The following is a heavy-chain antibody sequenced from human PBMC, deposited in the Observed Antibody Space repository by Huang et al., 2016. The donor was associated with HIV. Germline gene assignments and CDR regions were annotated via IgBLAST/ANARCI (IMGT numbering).Heavy chain of an antibody. CDR2: ICPGDSDT. J-gene: IGHJ4*02. V-gene: IGHV5-51*03. CDR1: GYRFTNYW. Sequence: EVQLVQSGAVVKKPGESLKISCKGSGYRFTNYWIGWVRQMPGKGLEWMGCICPGDSDTKCSPSVQGQVTISGDKSVSTAYLQWSRLKASDRAVYYCARPLLGYSNGYYFDNWGQGTLVTVSS. CDR3: ARPLLGYSNGYYFDN. D-gene: IGHD5-18*01.